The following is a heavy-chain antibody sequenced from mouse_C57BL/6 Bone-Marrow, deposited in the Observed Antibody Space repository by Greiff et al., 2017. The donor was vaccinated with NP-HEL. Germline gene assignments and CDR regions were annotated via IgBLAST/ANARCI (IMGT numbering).Heavy chain of an antibody. J-gene: IGHJ4*01. Sequence: EVKLLESGPELVKPGASVKISCKASGYTFTDYYMNWVKQSHGKSLEWIGDINPNNGGTSYNQKFKGKATLTVDKSSSTAYMELRSLTSEDSAVYYCARGGITTVVGPYYAMDYWGQGTSVTVSS. V-gene: IGHV1-26*01. D-gene: IGHD1-1*01. CDR2: INPNNGGT. CDR3: ARGGITTVVGPYYAMDY. CDR1: GYTFTDYY.